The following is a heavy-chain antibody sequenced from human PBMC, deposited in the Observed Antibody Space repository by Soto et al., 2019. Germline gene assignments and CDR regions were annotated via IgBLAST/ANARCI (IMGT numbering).Heavy chain of an antibody. V-gene: IGHV4-31*03. Sequence: QVQLQESGPGLVKPSQTLSLTCTVSGGSISSGGYFWSWVRQHPGKGLEWIGFINYSGITNYNPSLKSRVRLSVDTSKNQFSLKLNSVTAADTAVYYCANYFSGGSCYPDAFDFWGQGTMVTVSS. J-gene: IGHJ3*01. D-gene: IGHD2-15*01. CDR1: GGSISSGGYF. CDR3: ANYFSGGSCYPDAFDF. CDR2: INYSGIT.